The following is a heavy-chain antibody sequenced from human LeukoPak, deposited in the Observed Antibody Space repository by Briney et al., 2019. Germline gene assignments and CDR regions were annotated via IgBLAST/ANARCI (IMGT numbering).Heavy chain of an antibody. D-gene: IGHD3-16*02. CDR1: GYTLTELS. CDR2: FDPEDGGT. Sequence: ASVKVSCKVSGYTLTELSMHWVRQAPGKGLEWMGGFDPEDGGTIYAQKFQGRVTMTEDTSTDTAYMELSSLRSEDTAVYYCATDDYVWGSYRSIDYWGQGTLVTVSS. J-gene: IGHJ4*02. CDR3: ATDDYVWGSYRSIDY. V-gene: IGHV1-24*01.